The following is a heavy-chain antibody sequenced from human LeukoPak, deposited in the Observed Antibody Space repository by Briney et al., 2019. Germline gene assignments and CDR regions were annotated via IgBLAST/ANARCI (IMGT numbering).Heavy chain of an antibody. Sequence: PSETLSLTCTVSDDSISDYYRGWIRQPPGKRLEWIGYFYNSGRSTYNPSLESRVTISADTSKNHFSLKLNSVTTADTAVYYCTRGAGWLIDYWGQGILVTVSS. CDR1: DDSISDYY. D-gene: IGHD3-16*01. J-gene: IGHJ4*02. V-gene: IGHV4-59*01. CDR2: FYNSGRS. CDR3: TRGAGWLIDY.